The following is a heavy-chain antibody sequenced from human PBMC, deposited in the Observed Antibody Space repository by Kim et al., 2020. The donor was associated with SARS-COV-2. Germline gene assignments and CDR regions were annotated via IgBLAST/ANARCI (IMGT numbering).Heavy chain of an antibody. D-gene: IGHD6-13*01. Sequence: SETLSLTCTVSGGSISSSSYYCGWIRQPPGKGLEWIGSMYYSGSTNYNPSLKSRVTISVDTSKNQFSLKLRSVTAADTAVYYCARQGIRGSSWYLGAFDILGQGTMVTVSS. CDR1: GGSISSSSYY. J-gene: IGHJ3*02. CDR3: ARQGIRGSSWYLGAFDI. CDR2: MYYSGST. V-gene: IGHV4-39*01.